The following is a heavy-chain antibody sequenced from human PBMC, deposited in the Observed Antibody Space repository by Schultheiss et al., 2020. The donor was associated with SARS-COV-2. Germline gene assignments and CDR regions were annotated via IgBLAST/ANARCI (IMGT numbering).Heavy chain of an antibody. CDR1: GYSISSGYY. CDR3: AVTRSHSHDGYYYGMDV. D-gene: IGHD2-15*01. V-gene: IGHV4-38-2*01. CDR2: IYYSGST. J-gene: IGHJ6*02. Sequence: SETLSLTCAVSGYSISSGYYWGWIRQPPGKGLEWIGSIYYSGSTYYNPSLKSRVTISVDTSKNQFSLKLSSVTAADTAVYYCAVTRSHSHDGYYYGMDVWGQGTTVTVSS.